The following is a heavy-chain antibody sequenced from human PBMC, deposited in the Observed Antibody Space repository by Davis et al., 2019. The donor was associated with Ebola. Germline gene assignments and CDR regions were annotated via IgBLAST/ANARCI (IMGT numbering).Heavy chain of an antibody. CDR1: GFTFSSYA. J-gene: IGHJ6*03. V-gene: IGHV3-43*01. Sequence: GESLKISCAASGFTFSSYAMSWVRQAPGKGLEWVSLISWDGGSTYYADSVKGRFTISRGNSKNSLYLQMNSLRTEDTALYYCAKGSSNPGGYYMDVWGKGTTVTVSS. CDR3: AKGSSNPGGYYMDV. CDR2: ISWDGGST. D-gene: IGHD4-23*01.